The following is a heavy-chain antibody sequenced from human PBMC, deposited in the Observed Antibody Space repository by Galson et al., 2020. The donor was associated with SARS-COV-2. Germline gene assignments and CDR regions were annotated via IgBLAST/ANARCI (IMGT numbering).Heavy chain of an antibody. CDR2: ISYDGSNK. Sequence: GGSLRLSCAASGFTFSSYAMHWVRQAPGKGLEWVAVISYDGSNKYYADSVKGRFTISRDNSKNTLYLQMNSLRAEDTAVYYCARDRRSRSCIAVAGTGCWCDPWGQGTLVTFSS. J-gene: IGHJ5*02. CDR1: GFTFSSYA. CDR3: ARDRRSRSCIAVAGTGCWCDP. D-gene: IGHD6-19*01. V-gene: IGHV3-30-3*01.